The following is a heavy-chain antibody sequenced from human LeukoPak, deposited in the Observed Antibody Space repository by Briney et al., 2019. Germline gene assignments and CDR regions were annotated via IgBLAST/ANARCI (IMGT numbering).Heavy chain of an antibody. CDR3: AKFNSPYGSGSFYDY. CDR1: GFTFNNYG. CDR2: ISYDGNDN. Sequence: PGGSLRLSCAASGFTFNNYGMHWVRQAPGKGLQWVAVISYDGNDNSYSDSVKGRFTISRDNSKNTLYLQMNSLRAEDTAVYYCAKFNSPYGSGSFYDYWGQGTLVTVSS. D-gene: IGHD3-10*01. V-gene: IGHV3-30*18. J-gene: IGHJ4*02.